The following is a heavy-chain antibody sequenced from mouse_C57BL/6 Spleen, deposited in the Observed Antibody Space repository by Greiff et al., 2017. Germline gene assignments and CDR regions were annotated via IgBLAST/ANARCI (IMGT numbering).Heavy chain of an antibody. CDR3: ARACDGAMDY. CDR2: INYDGSSN. Sequence: EVQLVESEGGLVQPGSSLKLSCTASGFTFSDYYMAWVRQAPEKGLEWVANINYDGSSNYYLDSVKSRFIISRDNAKNTLYLQMSSLKSEDTATYDCARACDGAMDYWGQGTSVTVSS. J-gene: IGHJ4*01. CDR1: GFTFSDYY. V-gene: IGHV5-16*01.